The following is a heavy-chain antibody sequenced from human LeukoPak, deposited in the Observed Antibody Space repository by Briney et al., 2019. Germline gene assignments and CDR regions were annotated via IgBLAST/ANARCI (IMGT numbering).Heavy chain of an antibody. V-gene: IGHV4-38-2*02. J-gene: IGHJ6*03. CDR3: VTPRSWELSDMAV. CDR2: VYHNGET. Sequence: SETLSLTCTVSGYSITTNYYWAWIRQSPGTGLEWIGSVYHNGETYYNPSLKSRVIISVDTSKNEFSLRLASVTAADTAVYYCVTPRSWELSDMAVWGKGTTVIVSS. D-gene: IGHD1-26*01. CDR1: GYSITTNYY.